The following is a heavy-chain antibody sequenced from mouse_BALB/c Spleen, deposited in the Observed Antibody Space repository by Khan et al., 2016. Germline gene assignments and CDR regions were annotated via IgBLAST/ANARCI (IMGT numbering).Heavy chain of an antibody. D-gene: IGHD1-2*01. CDR3: ARSERLRWFAY. CDR2: IDPANGNT. J-gene: IGHJ3*01. CDR1: GFNIKDTY. Sequence: VQLKQSGAELVKPGASVKLSCTASGFNIKDTYMHWVKQRPEQGLEWIGRIDPANGNTKYDPKFQGKATITADTSSNTAYLQLRSLTSEDTAVYYCARSERLRWFAYWGQGTLVTVSA. V-gene: IGHV14-3*02.